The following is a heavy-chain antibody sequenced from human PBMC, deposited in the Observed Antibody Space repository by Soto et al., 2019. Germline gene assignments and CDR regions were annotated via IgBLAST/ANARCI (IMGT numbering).Heavy chain of an antibody. Sequence: PGGSLRLPCAASGFTFSNYAMTWVRQAPGRGLEWVSCLGPGGDSIRYADSVKGRFTISRDNSKNTLYLQMNSLRADDTAVYFCAKYITSTPTRQFDYWGRGTLVTVSS. CDR1: GFTFSNYA. D-gene: IGHD1-20*01. CDR3: AKYITSTPTRQFDY. CDR2: LGPGGDSI. J-gene: IGHJ4*02. V-gene: IGHV3-23*01.